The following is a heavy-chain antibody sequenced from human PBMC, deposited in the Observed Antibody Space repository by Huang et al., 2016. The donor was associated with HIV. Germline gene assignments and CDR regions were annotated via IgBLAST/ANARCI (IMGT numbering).Heavy chain of an antibody. Sequence: QVQLQQWGAGLLRPSETLSLTCAVYGGSFSGYYGTWIRQPPGKGLGGIGEINHSEGTNDNPSLKRRVTISVDTSRNQFSLTLTSVTAADTAVYYWARGQGGYYYYYMDVWGKGTTVTVSS. CDR1: GGSFSGYY. V-gene: IGHV4-34*01. CDR2: INHSEGT. J-gene: IGHJ6*03. CDR3: ARGQGGYYYYYMDV.